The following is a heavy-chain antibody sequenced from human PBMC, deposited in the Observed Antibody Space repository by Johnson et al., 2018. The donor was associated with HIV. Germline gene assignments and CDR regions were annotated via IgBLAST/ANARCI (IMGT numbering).Heavy chain of an antibody. D-gene: IGHD4-23*01. J-gene: IGHJ3*02. CDR3: AKVGRMTTVVTPGDAFDI. CDR2: ISYEGSNK. V-gene: IGHV3-30*18. Sequence: QVQLVESGGGVVQPGRSLRLSCAASGFVFNNYALHWVRQAPGKGLEWVAVISYEGSNKYYADSVKGRFTISRDNSKNTLYLKMNSLRAEDTAVYYCAKVGRMTTVVTPGDAFDIWGQGTKVTVSS. CDR1: GFVFNNYA.